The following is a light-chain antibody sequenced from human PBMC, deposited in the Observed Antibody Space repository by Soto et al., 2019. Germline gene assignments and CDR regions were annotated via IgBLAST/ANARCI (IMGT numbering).Light chain of an antibody. Sequence: QPVLTQPASVSGSPGQPITIFCAGTIRDIGAYNLVSWYQQHPGKAPRLIFYEVRTRPSGIPLRFSASKSGNAASLTISRLQAEDEAHYYCSSFTSKSTLIFGGGTKVTVL. CDR2: EVR. CDR1: IRDIGAYNL. J-gene: IGLJ2*01. CDR3: SSFTSKSTLI. V-gene: IGLV2-14*01.